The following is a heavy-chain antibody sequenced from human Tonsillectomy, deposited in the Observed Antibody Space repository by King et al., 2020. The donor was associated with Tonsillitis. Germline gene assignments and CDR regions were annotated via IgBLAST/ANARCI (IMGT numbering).Heavy chain of an antibody. CDR2: IYSGGST. D-gene: IGHD5-18*01. CDR1: GFTVSRNY. CDR3: ARGPDTAMIGYDY. J-gene: IGHJ4*02. Sequence: VQLVESGGGLVQPGGSLRLSCAASGFTVSRNYMSWVRQAPGKGLEWVSVIYSGGSTYYADSVKGRFTISRHNSKNTLYLKMNSLRVEDTAVYYCARGPDTAMIGYDYWGQGTLVTVSS. V-gene: IGHV3-53*04.